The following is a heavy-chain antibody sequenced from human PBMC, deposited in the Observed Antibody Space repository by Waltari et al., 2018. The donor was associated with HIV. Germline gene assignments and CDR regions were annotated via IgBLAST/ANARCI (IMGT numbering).Heavy chain of an antibody. CDR3: VRHAAEFRPDFGWILAGVFEP. V-gene: IGHV4-39*01. Sequence: QVQLQESGPGFVKPSETLSLICNVSGGSIASSASFWGWIRQSPEMTREWVGSALYTRRPDLFTGQFFAKSSLKSRVALSVDTSKNQVSLRLTSVTAADTGLYYCVRHAAEFRPDFGWILAGVFEPWGLGTQVIVS. J-gene: IGHJ1*01. CDR1: GGSIASSASF. D-gene: IGHD6-19*01. CDR2: ALYTRRPDLFTGQF.